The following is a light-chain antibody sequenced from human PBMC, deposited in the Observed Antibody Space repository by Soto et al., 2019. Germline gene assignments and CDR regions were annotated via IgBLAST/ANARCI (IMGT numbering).Light chain of an antibody. Sequence: QSVLAQPASVSGSPGQSITISCTGTSSDIGSYNYVAWYQQFPGKTPKLIIYEVRNRPSGVPDRFSGSKSDNTASLTISGLQAEDEADYYCCSYAGSYTFVFGIGTKVTVL. CDR3: CSYAGSYTFV. J-gene: IGLJ1*01. CDR1: SSDIGSYNY. V-gene: IGLV2-11*01. CDR2: EVR.